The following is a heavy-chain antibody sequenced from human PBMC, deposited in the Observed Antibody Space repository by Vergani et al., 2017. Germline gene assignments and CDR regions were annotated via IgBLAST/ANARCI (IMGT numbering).Heavy chain of an antibody. D-gene: IGHD1-26*01. CDR1: GGSISSYY. J-gene: IGHJ4*02. V-gene: IGHV4-59*01. CDR3: ARGECYYPL. CDR2: IYYSGST. Sequence: QVQLQESGPGLVKPSETLFLTCTVSGGSISSYYWSWIRQPPGKGLEWIGYIYYSGSTNYNPSLKSRVTISVDTSKNQFSLKLSSVTAADTAVYYCARGECYYPLWGQGTLVTVSS.